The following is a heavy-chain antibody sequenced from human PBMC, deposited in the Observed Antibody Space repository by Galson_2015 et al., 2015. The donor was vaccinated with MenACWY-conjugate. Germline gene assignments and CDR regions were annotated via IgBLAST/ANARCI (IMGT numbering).Heavy chain of an antibody. Sequence: YSGGNTEYADSVKGRFTISRDNSKNTAFLQMNSLRAEDTAVYYCFAINSGIDYWGQGTLVTVSS. CDR3: FAINSGIDY. D-gene: IGHD1-26*01. J-gene: IGHJ4*02. V-gene: IGHV3-53*01. CDR2: YSGGNT.